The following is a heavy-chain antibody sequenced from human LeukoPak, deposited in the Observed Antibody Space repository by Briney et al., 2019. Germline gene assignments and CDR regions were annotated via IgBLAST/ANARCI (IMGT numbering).Heavy chain of an antibody. Sequence: PGGSLRLSCAASGFTFSSYWMSWVRQATGKGLEWVANIKQDGSEKYYVDSVKGRFTISRDNAKNSLYLQMNSLRAEDTAVYYCARDPSYSGYDPAFDYWGQGTLVTVSS. CDR1: GFTFSSYW. V-gene: IGHV3-7*03. CDR2: IKQDGSEK. D-gene: IGHD5-12*01. CDR3: ARDPSYSGYDPAFDY. J-gene: IGHJ4*02.